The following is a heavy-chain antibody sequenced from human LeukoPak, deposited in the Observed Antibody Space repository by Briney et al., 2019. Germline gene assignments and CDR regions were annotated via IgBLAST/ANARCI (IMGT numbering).Heavy chain of an antibody. J-gene: IGHJ4*02. CDR2: IQHDGTDK. D-gene: IGHD3-16*01. Sequence: GGSLRLSCAASGFTFSVSAMHWVRQAPGKGLEWVTFIQHDGTDKYYADSVKGRFTVSRDNAKNSLYLQMNSLRAEDTAVYYCARDFVCDYWGQGTLVTVSS. CDR3: ARDFVCDY. V-gene: IGHV3-30*02. CDR1: GFTFSVSA.